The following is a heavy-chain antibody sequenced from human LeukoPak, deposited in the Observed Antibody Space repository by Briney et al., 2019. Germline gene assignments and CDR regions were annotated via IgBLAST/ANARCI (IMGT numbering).Heavy chain of an antibody. CDR1: GGSLSGYH. D-gene: IGHD3-16*02. V-gene: IGHV4-34*01. CDR2: INHSGST. CDR3: ASSRLRLGELSGAFDI. J-gene: IGHJ3*02. Sequence: SETLSLTCAVYGGSLSGYHWNWIRQSPGKGLEWIGEINHSGSTNYNPSLKSRVTISVDTSKNQFSLKLSSVTAADTAVYYCASSRLRLGELSGAFDIWGQGTMATVSS.